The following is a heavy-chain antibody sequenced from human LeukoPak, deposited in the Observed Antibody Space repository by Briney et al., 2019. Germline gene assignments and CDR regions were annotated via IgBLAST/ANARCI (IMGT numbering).Heavy chain of an antibody. J-gene: IGHJ3*02. CDR2: INREGTST. V-gene: IGHV3-74*01. CDR3: VTLTLAVNEYAFDM. CDR1: GFSFSNYW. Sequence: GGSLSLSCAASGFSFSNYWGRWVRHPPGKGLLWVACINREGTSTDHADSVKGPFSISRDHAQNTVSLQMNSLSAADTAVYYCVTLTLAVNEYAFDMWGQGTMVTVSS. D-gene: IGHD3-9*01.